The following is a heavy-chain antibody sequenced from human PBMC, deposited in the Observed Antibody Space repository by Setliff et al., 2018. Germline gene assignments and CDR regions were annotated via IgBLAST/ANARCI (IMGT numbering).Heavy chain of an antibody. CDR1: RGSINSHY. CDR3: ARDRGSNNSPEDFDY. J-gene: IGHJ4*02. Sequence: SETLSLTCTVARGSINSHYWSWIRQPAGKGLEWIGRIFGSGSTNYKPSLKSRVTMSIDTSKNQFFLKVRSVTAADTAVYYCARDRGSNNSPEDFDYWGLGTLVTVPQ. CDR2: IFGSGST. D-gene: IGHD1-1*01. V-gene: IGHV4-4*07.